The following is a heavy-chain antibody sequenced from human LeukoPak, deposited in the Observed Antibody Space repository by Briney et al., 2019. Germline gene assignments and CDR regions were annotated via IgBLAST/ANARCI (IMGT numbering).Heavy chain of an antibody. Sequence: SETLSLTCTVSGGSISSYYWSWIRQPPGKGLEWIGYIYYSGSTNYNPSLKSRVTTSVDTSKNQFSLKLSSVTAADTAVYYCARDQGAVAAYFDYWGQGTLVTVSS. J-gene: IGHJ4*02. V-gene: IGHV4-59*01. D-gene: IGHD6-19*01. CDR1: GGSISSYY. CDR2: IYYSGST. CDR3: ARDQGAVAAYFDY.